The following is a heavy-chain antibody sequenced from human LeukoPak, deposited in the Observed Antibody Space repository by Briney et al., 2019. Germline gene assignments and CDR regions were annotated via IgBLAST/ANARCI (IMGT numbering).Heavy chain of an antibody. CDR3: TRVSPSDYYYYYYMDV. CDR1: GSTFSSYW. Sequence: GGSLRLSCAASGSTFSSYWMHWVRQAPGKGLVWVSRISGDGSTTSYADSVKGRFTISRDNAKNTLYLQMNSLRAEDTAVYYCTRVSPSDYYYYYYMDVWGKGTTVTVSS. D-gene: IGHD2/OR15-2a*01. V-gene: IGHV3-74*01. CDR2: ISGDGSTT. J-gene: IGHJ6*03.